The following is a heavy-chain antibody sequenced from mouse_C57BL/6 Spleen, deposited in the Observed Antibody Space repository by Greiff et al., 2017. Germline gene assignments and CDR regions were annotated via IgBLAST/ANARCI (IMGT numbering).Heavy chain of an antibody. Sequence: QVQLQQPGAELVMPGASVKLSCKASGYTFTSYWMHWVKQRPGQGLEWIGEIDPSDSYTNYNQKFKGKSTLTVDKSSSTAYMQLSSLTSEDSAVYYCGRLGRYAMDYWGQGTSVTVSS. CDR1: GYTFTSYW. J-gene: IGHJ4*01. V-gene: IGHV1-69*01. D-gene: IGHD4-1*01. CDR2: IDPSDSYT. CDR3: GRLGRYAMDY.